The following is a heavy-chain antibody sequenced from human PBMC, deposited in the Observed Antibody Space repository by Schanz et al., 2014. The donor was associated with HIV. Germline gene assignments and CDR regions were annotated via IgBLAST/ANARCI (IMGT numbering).Heavy chain of an antibody. Sequence: QVQLVQSGAEVKKPGSSVKVSCNVLGGSFSSYAISWVRLAPGHGLEWMGGIIPVSGASNYAQKYQDRVTISADKTTKTAYMELRSLRSEDTAIYYCARQGAMVWGAPSAYGLDLWGQGTTVIVSS. CDR1: GGSFSSYA. D-gene: IGHD3-10*01. V-gene: IGHV1-69*06. CDR2: IIPVSGAS. CDR3: ARQGAMVWGAPSAYGLDL. J-gene: IGHJ6*02.